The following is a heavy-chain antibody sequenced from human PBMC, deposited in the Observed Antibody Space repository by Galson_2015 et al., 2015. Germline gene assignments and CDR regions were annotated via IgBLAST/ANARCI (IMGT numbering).Heavy chain of an antibody. CDR3: ARQSWFGELCYFDY. CDR2: IKEDGSEK. V-gene: IGHV3-7*01. Sequence: SLRLSCAASGFTFSSYWMTWVRQAPGKGLEWVANIKEDGSEKYYVDSVKGRSTISRDYAKNSLYLQMNSLRAEDTAVYYCARQSWFGELCYFDYWGQGTLVTVSS. CDR1: GFTFSSYW. J-gene: IGHJ4*02. D-gene: IGHD3-10*01.